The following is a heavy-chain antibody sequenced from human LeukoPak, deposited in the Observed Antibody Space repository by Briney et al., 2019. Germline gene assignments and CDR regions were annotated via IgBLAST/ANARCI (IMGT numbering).Heavy chain of an antibody. J-gene: IGHJ4*02. Sequence: PGGSLRLSCAASGFTFSSYSMNWVRQAPGKGLEWMGIIYPGDSDTRYSPSFQGQVTISADKSISTAYLQWSSLKASETAMYYCARRAGDSGFDYWGQGTLVTVSS. CDR2: IYPGDSDT. CDR1: GFTFSSYS. CDR3: ARRAGDSGFDY. D-gene: IGHD7-27*01. V-gene: IGHV5-51*01.